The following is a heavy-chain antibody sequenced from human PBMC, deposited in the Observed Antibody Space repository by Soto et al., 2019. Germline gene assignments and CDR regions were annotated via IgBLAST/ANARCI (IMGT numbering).Heavy chain of an antibody. D-gene: IGHD6-13*01. CDR1: GGSMIAYY. J-gene: IGHJ4*02. V-gene: IGHV4-59*01. CDR3: ARVRGTAGKRYFDY. Sequence: QVQLQESGPRLVKPSETLSLTCTVSGGSMIAYYRNWMRQPPGKGLQWIGYTYYSGSTTYNPSLKSRVTISVDSSKNQFSLKLDSVTPADTAVYYCARVRGTAGKRYFDYWGPGTLVTVSS. CDR2: TYYSGST.